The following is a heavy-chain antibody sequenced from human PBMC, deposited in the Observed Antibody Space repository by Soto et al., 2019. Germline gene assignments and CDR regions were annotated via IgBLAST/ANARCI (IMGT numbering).Heavy chain of an antibody. CDR2: ISYSGST. CDR1: GGSMSSHY. CDR3: ARADPDASVGY. V-gene: IGHV4-59*11. Sequence: PSETLSLTCTVSGGSMSSHYWTWLRQPPGKGLEWIGYISYSGSTYYNPSLKSRVTISVDTSRNQFSLKLSSVIAADTAVYYCARADPDASVGYWGQGTLVTVSS. D-gene: IGHD3-16*01. J-gene: IGHJ4*02.